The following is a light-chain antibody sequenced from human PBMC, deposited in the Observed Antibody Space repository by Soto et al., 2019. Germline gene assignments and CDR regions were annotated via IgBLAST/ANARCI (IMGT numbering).Light chain of an antibody. CDR3: HQYAYAPWT. CDR1: QSISDT. J-gene: IGKJ1*01. Sequence: EIVMTQSPATLSVSPGGRATLSGRASQSISDTLAWYQQKPGQAPRLLIYGASRRATGFPARFSGSGSGTDFTLTISRLEPEDFAVYYCHQYAYAPWTFGQGTKVDIK. V-gene: IGKV3-15*01. CDR2: GAS.